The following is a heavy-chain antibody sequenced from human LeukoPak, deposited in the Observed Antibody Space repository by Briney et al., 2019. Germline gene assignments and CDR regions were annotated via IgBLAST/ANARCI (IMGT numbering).Heavy chain of an antibody. CDR1: GGSFSGYY. D-gene: IGHD3-10*01. CDR3: ARHYYGSGSYDY. J-gene: IGHJ4*02. V-gene: IGHV4-34*01. Sequence: SETLSLTCAVYGGSFSGYYWSWIRQHPGKGLEWIGEINHSGSTNYNPSLKSRVTISVDTSKNQFSLKLSSVTAADTAVYYCARHYYGSGSYDYWGQGTLVTVSS. CDR2: INHSGST.